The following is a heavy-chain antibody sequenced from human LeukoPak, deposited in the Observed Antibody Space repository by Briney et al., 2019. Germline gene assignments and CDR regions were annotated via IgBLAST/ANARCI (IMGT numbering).Heavy chain of an antibody. D-gene: IGHD3-3*01. CDR1: GGTFSSYA. J-gene: IGHJ6*04. CDR3: ARGKRITIFGAPSFDV. CDR2: IIPIFGTA. V-gene: IGHV1-69*13. Sequence: SVKVSCXASGGTFSSYAISWVRQAPGQGLEWMVGIIPIFGTANYAQKFQGRVTITADESTSTAYMELSSLGSEDTAVYYCARGKRITIFGAPSFDVWGKGTTVTVSS.